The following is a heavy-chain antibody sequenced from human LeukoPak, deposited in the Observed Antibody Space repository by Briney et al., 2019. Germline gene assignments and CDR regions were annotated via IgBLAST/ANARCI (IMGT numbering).Heavy chain of an antibody. J-gene: IGHJ3*02. V-gene: IGHV4-59*01. Sequence: SETLSLTCTVSGGSISSYYWSWIRQPPGKGLEWIGYIFYTGSTNYNPSLKSRVTISVLTSKNRFSLKLSSVTAADTAVYYCARDFRDGYNSGDAFDIWGQGTMVTVSS. CDR3: ARDFRDGYNSGDAFDI. CDR1: GGSISSYY. D-gene: IGHD5-24*01. CDR2: IFYTGST.